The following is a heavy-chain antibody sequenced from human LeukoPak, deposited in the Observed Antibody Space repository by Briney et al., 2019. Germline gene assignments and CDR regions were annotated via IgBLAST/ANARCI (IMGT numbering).Heavy chain of an antibody. J-gene: IGHJ4*02. CDR3: ARGSEWELLGSCDY. CDR2: IRYDGSNK. Sequence: GGSLRLSCAASGFTFSSYGMHWVRQAPGKGLEWVAFIRYDGSNKYYADSVKGRFTLSRDNARNSLFLQMNSLRADDTAIYYCARGSEWELLGSCDYWGQGTPVTVSS. CDR1: GFTFSSYG. V-gene: IGHV3-30*02. D-gene: IGHD1-26*01.